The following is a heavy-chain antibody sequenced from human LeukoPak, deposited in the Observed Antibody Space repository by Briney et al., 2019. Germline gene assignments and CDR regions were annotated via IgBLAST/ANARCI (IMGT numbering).Heavy chain of an antibody. CDR1: GFSFSTHS. Sequence: PGGSLRLSCAASGFSFSTHSMTWVRQAPGKGLEWISFINLDGTDIHYGESVKGRFTISSDNAKNSLYLQMHTLRAEDTAVYYCAGDGVGVLPGDAFDIWSQGTMVTVSS. D-gene: IGHD1-26*01. CDR2: INLDGTDI. CDR3: AGDGVGVLPGDAFDI. V-gene: IGHV3-21*05. J-gene: IGHJ3*02.